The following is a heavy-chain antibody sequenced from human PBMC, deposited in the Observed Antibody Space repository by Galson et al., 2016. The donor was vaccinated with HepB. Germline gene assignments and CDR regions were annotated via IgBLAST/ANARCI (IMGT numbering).Heavy chain of an antibody. V-gene: IGHV3-23*01. CDR3: ARAAYCSRSSCSDAFDV. CDR2: ISGSGGSA. J-gene: IGHJ3*01. Sequence: FLRLSCAASGFPFRDYAMTWVRQAPGKGLEWVSSISGSGGSAYFADSVKGRFTISRDNSRNTLYMQPSSLRSEDTAVYYCARAAYCSRSSCSDAFDVWGQGTMVTVSS. D-gene: IGHD2-2*01. CDR1: GFPFRDYA.